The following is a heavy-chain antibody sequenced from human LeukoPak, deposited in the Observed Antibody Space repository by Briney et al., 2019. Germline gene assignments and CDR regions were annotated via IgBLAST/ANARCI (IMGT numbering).Heavy chain of an antibody. CDR3: AREVWSGYYFAHYYYYMDV. CDR1: GFTFSSYE. D-gene: IGHD3-3*01. J-gene: IGHJ6*03. V-gene: IGHV3-48*03. CDR2: ISSSGSTI. Sequence: AGGSLRLSCAASGFTFSSYEMNWVRQAPGKGLEWVSYISSSGSTIYYADSVKGRFTISRDNAKNSLYLQMNSLRAEDTAVYYCAREVWSGYYFAHYYYYMDVWGKGTTVTVSS.